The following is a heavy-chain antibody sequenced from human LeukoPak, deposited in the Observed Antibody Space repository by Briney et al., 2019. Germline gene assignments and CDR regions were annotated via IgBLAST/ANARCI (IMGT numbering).Heavy chain of an antibody. CDR1: GFTVSSNY. Sequence: GGSLRLSCAASGFTVSSNYMSWVRQAPGKGLEWVSVIYSGGSTYYADSAKGRFTITRDNSKNTLYLQMNSLRAEDTAVYYCATGKLGSYYYYGMDVWGQGTTVTVSS. V-gene: IGHV3-53*01. J-gene: IGHJ6*02. CDR2: IYSGGST. D-gene: IGHD7-27*01. CDR3: ATGKLGSYYYYGMDV.